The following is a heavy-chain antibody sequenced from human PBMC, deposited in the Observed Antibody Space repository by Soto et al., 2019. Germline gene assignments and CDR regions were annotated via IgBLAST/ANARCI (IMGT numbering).Heavy chain of an antibody. CDR2: ISGGGVSA. V-gene: IGHV3-23*01. CDR3: AKAYYYDSSGYPYWYFDL. D-gene: IGHD3-22*01. J-gene: IGHJ2*01. CDR1: GFTFSSFA. Sequence: GGSLRLSCAASGFTFSSFAMSWVRQAPGKGLERVSGISGGGVSANYADSVKGRFTISRDNSKNTLYLQMNSLRAEDTAVYYCAKAYYYDSSGYPYWYFDLWGRGTLVTVSS.